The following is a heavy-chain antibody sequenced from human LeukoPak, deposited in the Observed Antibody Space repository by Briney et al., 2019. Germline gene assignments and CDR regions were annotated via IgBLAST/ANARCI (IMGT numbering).Heavy chain of an antibody. V-gene: IGHV3-48*03. CDR3: ARRYCSSTSCYQDY. D-gene: IGHD2-2*01. CDR2: IAGGGDTI. J-gene: IGHJ4*02. Sequence: GGSLRLSCAASGFTFETYEMNWVRQAPGKGLEWISYIAGGGDTIYYADSVKGRFTISRDNAKNSLYLQMNSLRAEDTAVYYCARRYCSSTSCYQDYWGQGTLVTVSS. CDR1: GFTFETYE.